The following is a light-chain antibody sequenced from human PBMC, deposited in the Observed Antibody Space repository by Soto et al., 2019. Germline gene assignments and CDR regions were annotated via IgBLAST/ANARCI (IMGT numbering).Light chain of an antibody. CDR3: SSYTSSSTSWV. J-gene: IGLJ3*02. V-gene: IGLV2-14*01. CDR1: SSDVGGYNY. CDR2: DVS. Sequence: QSALTQPASVSGSPEQSITISCTGTSSDVGGYNYVSWYQQHPGKDSKLMIYDVSKRPSGVSNRFSGSKSGNTASLTISGLQAEGEADYYCSSYTSSSTSWVFGGGTKLTVL.